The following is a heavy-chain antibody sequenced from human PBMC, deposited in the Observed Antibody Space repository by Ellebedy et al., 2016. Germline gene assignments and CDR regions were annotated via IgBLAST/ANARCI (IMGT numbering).Heavy chain of an antibody. J-gene: IGHJ4*02. CDR2: INTNTGNP. Sequence: ASVQVSCKASGYTFITYVMSWVRQAPGQGLEWMGWINTNTGNPTYAQGFTGRFVFSLDTSVSTAYLQISSLKAEDAAVYYCARDHHGSTGGFDYWGQGTLVTVSS. CDR3: ARDHHGSTGGFDY. CDR1: GYTFITYV. V-gene: IGHV7-4-1*02. D-gene: IGHD1-14*01.